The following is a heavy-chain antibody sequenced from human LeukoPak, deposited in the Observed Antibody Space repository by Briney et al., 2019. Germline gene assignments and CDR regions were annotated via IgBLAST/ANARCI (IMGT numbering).Heavy chain of an antibody. J-gene: IGHJ4*02. CDR3: TRVTTLTDYYYDY. D-gene: IGHD4-17*01. CDR2: TRNKAKSYTT. Sequence: GGSLRLSCAASGFTFSDHYMDWVRQAPGKGLEWVGRTRNKAKSYTTEYAASVKGRFTISRDGSKSSLYLQMKSLKIEDTAVYYCTRVTTLTDYYYDYWGQGTLVTVSS. CDR1: GFTFSDHY. V-gene: IGHV3-72*01.